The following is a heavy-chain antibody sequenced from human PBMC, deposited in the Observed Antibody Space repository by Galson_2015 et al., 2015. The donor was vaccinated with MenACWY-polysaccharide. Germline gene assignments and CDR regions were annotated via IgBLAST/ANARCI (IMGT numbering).Heavy chain of an antibody. D-gene: IGHD2-2*01. CDR3: AREGSRIVFHAFDI. CDR1: GSRFSNSG. Sequence: SLRLSCAASGSRFSNSGMHWVRHAPGKGLEWVAVIQYDGSNKVYADSVKGRFTISRDNSKNTVFLEMNTLGVEDTAVYYCAREGSRIVFHAFDIWGQGTMVTVSS. V-gene: IGHV3-33*01. CDR2: IQYDGSNK. J-gene: IGHJ3*02.